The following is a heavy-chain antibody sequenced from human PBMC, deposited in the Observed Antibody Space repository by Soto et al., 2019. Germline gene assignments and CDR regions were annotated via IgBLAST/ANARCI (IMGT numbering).Heavy chain of an antibody. V-gene: IGHV3-30-3*01. CDR2: ISSDGSNK. Sequence: GGSLRLSCAASGFTFSSHSMHWVRQAPGKGLEWVAVISSDGSNKYYAESVQGRLTISRDNSRNTLYMEMKSLRAEDTAVYYCARDRVGNNWFDPWGQGTLVPVSS. CDR1: GFTFSSHS. CDR3: ARDRVGNNWFDP. J-gene: IGHJ5*02.